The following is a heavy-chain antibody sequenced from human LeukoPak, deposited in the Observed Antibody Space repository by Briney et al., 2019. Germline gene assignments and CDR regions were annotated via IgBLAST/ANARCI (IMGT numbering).Heavy chain of an antibody. J-gene: IGHJ4*02. CDR2: IISSSTI. Sequence: PGGSLRLSCAASGFTFSSYSMNWVRQAPGKGLEWVSYIISSSTIYYADSVKGRFTISRDNAKNSLYLQMNSLRAEDTAVYYCARAPYSNFDYWGQGTLVTVSS. D-gene: IGHD5-18*01. CDR3: ARAPYSNFDY. CDR1: GFTFSSYS. V-gene: IGHV3-48*01.